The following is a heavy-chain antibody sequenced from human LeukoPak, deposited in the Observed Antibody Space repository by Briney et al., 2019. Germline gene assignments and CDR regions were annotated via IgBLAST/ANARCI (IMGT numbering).Heavy chain of an antibody. Sequence: PTGGSLRLSCAASGFTLGYYAMHWLRQPPGKGLEWVSGISWNRSYLVYPDSVKGRFSIYRDTAKSSVSLQINSLRPEDSDLYFCAKDQNLDKIGSHGAFDVWGLGTMVTVSS. CDR3: AKDQNLDKIGSHGAFDV. CDR1: GFTLGYYA. V-gene: IGHV3-9*01. CDR2: ISWNRSYL. D-gene: IGHD3-10*01. J-gene: IGHJ3*01.